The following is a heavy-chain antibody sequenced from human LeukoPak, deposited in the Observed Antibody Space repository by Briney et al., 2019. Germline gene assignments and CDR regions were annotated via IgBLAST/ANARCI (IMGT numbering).Heavy chain of an antibody. V-gene: IGHV3-74*01. Sequence: GGSLRLSCTASGFSFSGHWMHWARQLPGKGLVWVSRISPTGSTTSYADSVMGRFTVSRDNAKNTLYLQVNNLRAEDTAVYYCARGPNSNWSGLDFWGQGTLLTVSS. J-gene: IGHJ4*02. CDR1: GFSFSGHW. D-gene: IGHD6-6*01. CDR3: ARGPNSNWSGLDF. CDR2: ISPTGSTT.